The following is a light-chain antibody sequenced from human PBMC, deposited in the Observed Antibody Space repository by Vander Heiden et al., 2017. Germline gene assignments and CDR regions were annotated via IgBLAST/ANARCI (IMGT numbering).Light chain of an antibody. CDR3: QQYDNLPFT. CDR2: DAS. CDR1: QDISNY. Sequence: IQLTHSPSSLSASVRHRVIIPCHPCQDISNYLKWYQQKPGKAPKLLIYDASNLETGVPSRFSGSGSGTDFTFTISSLRPEDIATYYCQQYDNLPFTFGQGTKLEI. J-gene: IGKJ2*01. V-gene: IGKV1-33*01.